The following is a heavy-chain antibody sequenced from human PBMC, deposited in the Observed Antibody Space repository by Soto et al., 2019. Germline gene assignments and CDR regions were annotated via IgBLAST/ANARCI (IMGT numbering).Heavy chain of an antibody. CDR2: IYYSGST. D-gene: IGHD5-18*01. CDR3: ARQGYSYGHFQD. Sequence: SETLSLTCTVFGGSISSYYWSWIRQPPGKGLEWIGYIYYSGSTNYNPSLKSRVTISVDTSKSQFSLKLSSVTAADTAVYCCARQGYSYGHFQDWGQGTLVTVSS. CDR1: GGSISSYY. J-gene: IGHJ1*01. V-gene: IGHV4-59*08.